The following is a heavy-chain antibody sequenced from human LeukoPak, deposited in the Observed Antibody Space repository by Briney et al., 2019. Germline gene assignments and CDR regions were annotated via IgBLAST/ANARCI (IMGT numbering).Heavy chain of an antibody. J-gene: IGHJ6*03. V-gene: IGHV3-23*01. Sequence: PGGTLRLSCAASGFTFSTYGMSWVRQAPEKGLEWASAISGSGGGSTYYADSVKGRFTISRDNSKNTLYLQMNSLRAEDTAVYYCAKRYCTDTSCHLGPYYYYMDVWGKGTTVTISS. CDR3: AKRYCTDTSCHLGPYYYYMDV. CDR2: ISGSGGGST. CDR1: GFTFSTYG. D-gene: IGHD2-2*01.